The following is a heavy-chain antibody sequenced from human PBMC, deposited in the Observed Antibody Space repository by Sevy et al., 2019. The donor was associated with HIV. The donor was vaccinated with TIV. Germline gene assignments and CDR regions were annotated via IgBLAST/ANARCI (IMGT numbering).Heavy chain of an antibody. D-gene: IGHD6-19*01. CDR3: ARGDISGWSDY. V-gene: IGHV1-18*01. CDR1: GYTLTSYG. CDR2: ISANNGNT. J-gene: IGHJ4*02. Sequence: ASVKVSCKASGYTLTSYGISWVRQAPGQGLEWMGWISANNGNTNYAQKLQGRVTMTTDTSTSTAYMELRSLRSDDTAVYCCARGDISGWSDYWGQGTLVTVSS.